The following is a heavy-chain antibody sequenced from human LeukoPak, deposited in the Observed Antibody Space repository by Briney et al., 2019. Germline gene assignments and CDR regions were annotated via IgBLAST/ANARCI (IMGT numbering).Heavy chain of an antibody. CDR1: GGSISSYY. V-gene: IGHV4-59*01. J-gene: IGHJ4*02. D-gene: IGHD4-23*01. Sequence: SETLSLTCTVSGGSISSYYWSWIRQPPGKGLEWIGYIYYSGSTNYNPSLKSRVTISVDTSKNQFSLKLNSVTAADTAVYYCASTALRWAYFDYWGQGTLVTVSS. CDR3: ASTALRWAYFDY. CDR2: IYYSGST.